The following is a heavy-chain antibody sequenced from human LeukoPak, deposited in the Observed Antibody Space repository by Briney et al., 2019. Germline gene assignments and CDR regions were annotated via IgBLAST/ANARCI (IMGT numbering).Heavy chain of an antibody. J-gene: IGHJ4*02. V-gene: IGHV4-30-4*01. CDR3: ARVPLWFGELAPIDY. CDR1: GGSISSGDYY. Sequence: PSETLSLTCTVSGGSISSGDYYWSWIRQPPGKGLEWIGYIYYSGSTYYNPSLKSRVTISVDTSKNQFSLKLSSVTAADTAVYYCARVPLWFGELAPIDYWGQGTLVTVSS. CDR2: IYYSGST. D-gene: IGHD3-10*01.